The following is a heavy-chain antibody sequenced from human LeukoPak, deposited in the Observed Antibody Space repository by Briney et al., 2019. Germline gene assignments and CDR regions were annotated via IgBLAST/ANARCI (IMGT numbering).Heavy chain of an antibody. CDR1: GGSISSYY. D-gene: IGHD5-12*01. J-gene: IGHJ3*02. CDR3: ARDGLGGYSGYDIDAFDI. V-gene: IGHV4-59*01. Sequence: WETLSLTCTVSGGSISSYYWSWIRQPPGKGLEWIGYIYYSGSTNYNPSLRSRVTISVDTSKNQFSLKLSSVTAADTAVYYCARDGLGGYSGYDIDAFDIWGQGTMVTVSS. CDR2: IYYSGST.